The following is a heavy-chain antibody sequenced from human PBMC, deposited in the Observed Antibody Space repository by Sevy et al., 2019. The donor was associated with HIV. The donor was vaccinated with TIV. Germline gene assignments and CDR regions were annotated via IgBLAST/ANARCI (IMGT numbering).Heavy chain of an antibody. Sequence: SETLSLTCTVSGGSISSYYWSWIRQPPGKGLEWIGYIYYSGSTNYNPSLKSRVTISVDTSKNQFSLKLSSVTAADTAVYYWARGGSGNSYYYYYMDVWGKGTTVTVSS. J-gene: IGHJ6*03. CDR3: ARGGSGNSYYYYYMDV. V-gene: IGHV4-59*01. CDR2: IYYSGST. D-gene: IGHD4-4*01. CDR1: GGSISSYY.